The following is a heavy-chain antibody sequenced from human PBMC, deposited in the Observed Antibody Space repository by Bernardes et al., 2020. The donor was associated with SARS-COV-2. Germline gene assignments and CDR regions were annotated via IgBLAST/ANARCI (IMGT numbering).Heavy chain of an antibody. CDR2: INPNSGGT. V-gene: IGHV1-2*02. Sequence: ASVKVSCKASGYTFTGYYMHWVRQAPGQGLEWMGWINPNSGGTNYAQKFQERVTITSDMSTSTVYMELSSLRSEDTAVYYCATPPNSGRWVDVWGQGTTFTVSS. D-gene: IGHD1-26*01. CDR1: GYTFTGYY. CDR3: ATPPNSGRWVDV. J-gene: IGHJ6*02.